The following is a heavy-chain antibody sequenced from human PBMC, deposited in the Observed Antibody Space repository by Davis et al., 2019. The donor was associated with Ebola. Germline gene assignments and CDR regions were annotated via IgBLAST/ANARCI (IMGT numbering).Heavy chain of an antibody. Sequence: GESLRLSCAASGFTISSSWMSWVRQAPGRGLEWVANIKTDGSEKYYVDSVKGRFTISRDNAKNSLYLQMNGLRAEDTAVYFCARGGLIGAFDYWGQGTLVTVSS. CDR1: GFTISSSW. CDR3: ARGGLIGAFDY. V-gene: IGHV3-7*03. J-gene: IGHJ4*02. CDR2: IKTDGSEK. D-gene: IGHD7-27*01.